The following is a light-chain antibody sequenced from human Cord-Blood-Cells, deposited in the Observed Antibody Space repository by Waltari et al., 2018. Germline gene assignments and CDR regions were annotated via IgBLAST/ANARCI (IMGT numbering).Light chain of an antibody. CDR3: QQYGSSPLT. V-gene: IGKV3-20*01. Sequence: EIVLTQSPGTLSLSPGERATLSCRASQSVSSSYLAWYQQKPGQAPRLIIYGASSRATGIPDRFSGSGSGKDFTLTISRLEPEDFAVYYCQQYGSSPLTFGGGTKVEIK. J-gene: IGKJ4*01. CDR2: GAS. CDR1: QSVSSSY.